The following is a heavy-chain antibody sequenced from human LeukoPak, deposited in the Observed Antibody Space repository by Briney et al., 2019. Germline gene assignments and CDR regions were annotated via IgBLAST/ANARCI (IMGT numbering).Heavy chain of an antibody. D-gene: IGHD2-15*01. CDR2: ISGSGGST. V-gene: IGHV3-23*01. CDR3: AKVGSCSGGSCYSN. Sequence: PGGSPRLSCAASGFTFSSYAMSWVRQAPGKGLEWVSAISGSGGSTYYADSVKGRFTNSRDNSKNTLYLQMNSLRAEDTAVYYCAKVGSCSGGSCYSNWGQGTLVTVSS. J-gene: IGHJ4*02. CDR1: GFTFSSYA.